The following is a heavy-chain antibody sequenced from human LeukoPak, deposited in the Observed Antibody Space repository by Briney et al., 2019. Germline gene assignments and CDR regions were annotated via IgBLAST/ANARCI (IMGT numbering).Heavy chain of an antibody. Sequence: ASVKVSCKASGGTFSSYTISWVRQAPGQGLEWMGRIIPIFGTANYAQKFQGRVTITTDESTSTAYMELSSLRSEDTAVYYCARVSSRSLAGYYYYYYMDVWGKGTTVTVSS. CDR2: IIPIFGTA. D-gene: IGHD6-13*01. J-gene: IGHJ6*03. CDR1: GGTFSSYT. V-gene: IGHV1-69*05. CDR3: ARVSSRSLAGYYYYYYMDV.